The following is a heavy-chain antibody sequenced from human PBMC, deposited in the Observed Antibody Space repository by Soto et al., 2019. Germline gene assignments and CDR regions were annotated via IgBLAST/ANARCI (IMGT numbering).Heavy chain of an antibody. V-gene: IGHV3-53*01. CDR3: ARAAPRYCSGGSCYSGRDY. J-gene: IGHJ4*02. CDR1: GFSVSSNY. Sequence: GGSLRLSCAASGFSVSSNYMSWVRQAPGKGLEWVSVIYSGGSSYYADSVKGRFTISRDNSKNTVYLQMSSLRAEDTAVYYCARAAPRYCSGGSCYSGRDYWGQGTLVTVSS. CDR2: IYSGGSS. D-gene: IGHD2-15*01.